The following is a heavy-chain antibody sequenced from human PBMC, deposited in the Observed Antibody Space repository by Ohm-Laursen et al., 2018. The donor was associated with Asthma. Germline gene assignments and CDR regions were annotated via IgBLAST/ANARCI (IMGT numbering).Heavy chain of an antibody. V-gene: IGHV3-21*01. CDR2: ISSSGSSI. D-gene: IGHD3-22*01. CDR3: AKGRYGYDSSGYGDY. Sequence: SLRLSCSASGFSFSSYSVNWVRQAPGKGLEWVSFISSSGSSIYYADSVKGRFTISRDNAKNSLYLQMNSLRAEDTAVYYCAKGRYGYDSSGYGDYWGQGTLVTVSS. J-gene: IGHJ4*02. CDR1: GFSFSSYS.